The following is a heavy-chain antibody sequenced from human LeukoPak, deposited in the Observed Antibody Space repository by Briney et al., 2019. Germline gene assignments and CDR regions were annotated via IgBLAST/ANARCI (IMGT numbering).Heavy chain of an antibody. Sequence: GGSLRLSCAASGFTFSSYAMSWVRQAPGKGLEWVSAISGSGGSTYYADSVKGRFTISRDNSKNTLYLQMNSLRAEDTAVYYCAKPPHYYDSSERNYYYYMDVWGKGTTVTVSS. CDR2: ISGSGGST. J-gene: IGHJ6*03. D-gene: IGHD3-22*01. CDR1: GFTFSSYA. V-gene: IGHV3-23*01. CDR3: AKPPHYYDSSERNYYYYMDV.